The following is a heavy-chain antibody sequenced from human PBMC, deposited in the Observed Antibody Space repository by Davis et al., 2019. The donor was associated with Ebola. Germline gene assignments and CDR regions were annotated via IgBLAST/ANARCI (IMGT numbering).Heavy chain of an antibody. V-gene: IGHV3-21*06. CDR3: VRVDYSHDGRTVQYFDY. J-gene: IGHJ4*02. CDR2: IGPTSGSI. Sequence: PGGSLRLSCAASGFAFSSYSLSWVRQAPGKGLDWVASIGPTSGSIYYADSLKGRFTISRDNAKNSLSLQMSSLRAEDTAVYYCVRVDYSHDGRTVQYFDYWGQGTLVTVSS. D-gene: IGHD4-11*01. CDR1: GFAFSSYS.